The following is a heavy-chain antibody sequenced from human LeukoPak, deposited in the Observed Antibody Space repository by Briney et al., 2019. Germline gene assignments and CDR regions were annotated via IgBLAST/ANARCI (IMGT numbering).Heavy chain of an antibody. CDR2: VNSSGST. CDR1: GDSISNFY. CDR3: ARAGFGSGWHYFDY. V-gene: IGHV4-4*07. D-gene: IGHD6-19*01. Sequence: SENLSLTCTVSGDSISNFYWSWIRQPAEKGLEWIGRVNSSGSTNYNPSLKSRVSMSVDTSKDQYTLRLISVTAADTAVYYCARAGFGSGWHYFDYWGRGILVSVSS. J-gene: IGHJ4*01.